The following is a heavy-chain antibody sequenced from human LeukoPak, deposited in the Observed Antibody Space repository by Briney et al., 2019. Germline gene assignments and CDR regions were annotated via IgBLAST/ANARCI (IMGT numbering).Heavy chain of an antibody. D-gene: IGHD6-13*01. J-gene: IGHJ5*02. Sequence: ASVKVSCKASGYTFTSYYMHWVRQAPGQGLEWMGIINPSGGSTSYAQKFQGRVTMTRDTSTSTVYMELSSLRSEDTAAYYCARDPYSSSWHNSGFDPWGQGTLVTVSS. CDR2: INPSGGST. V-gene: IGHV1-46*01. CDR3: ARDPYSSSWHNSGFDP. CDR1: GYTFTSYY.